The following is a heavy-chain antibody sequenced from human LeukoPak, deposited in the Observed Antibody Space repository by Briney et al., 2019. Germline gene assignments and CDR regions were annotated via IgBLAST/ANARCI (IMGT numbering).Heavy chain of an antibody. CDR1: GFTFSSYW. CDR3: ARRTRAADTPGFIDP. V-gene: IGHV3-74*01. D-gene: IGHD2-15*01. J-gene: IGHJ5*01. Sequence: HPGGSLRLSCAASGFTFSSYWMHWVRQAPGKGLVWVSRINSDGSSTSYADSVKGGFTISRDNAKNTQYLQMNSPRAEDTAVYYRARRTRAADTPGFIDPWGQGTLVNVSS. CDR2: INSDGSST.